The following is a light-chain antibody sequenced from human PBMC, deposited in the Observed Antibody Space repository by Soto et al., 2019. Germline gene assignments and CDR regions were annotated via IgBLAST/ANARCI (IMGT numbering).Light chain of an antibody. CDR1: SGRSTYI. CDR2: VEGSGNY. V-gene: IGLV4-60*03. Sequence: QAVVTQSSSASASLGSSVKLTCTLSSGRSTYIIAWHQQQSGKAPRYLMKVEGSGNYNKGSGVPDRFSGSSSGADRYLSISNLQSEDEADYYCASYTSSSTSVIFGRGTKLTVL. CDR3: ASYTSSSTSVI. J-gene: IGLJ2*01.